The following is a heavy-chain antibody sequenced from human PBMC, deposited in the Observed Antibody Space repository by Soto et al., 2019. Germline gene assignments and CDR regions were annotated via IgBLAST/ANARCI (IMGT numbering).Heavy chain of an antibody. CDR3: AQLDYGDLFDY. CDR2: ISGSGDDT. D-gene: IGHD4-17*01. J-gene: IGHJ4*02. V-gene: IGHV3-23*01. Sequence: EVQLLESGGGLVQPGESLRLSCAASGFIFSDDVMAWVRQTPGKGLEWVSKISGSGDDTEHAASVKGRFSISRDNSKNTLYLQMNSLRAEDTAVYSCAQLDYGDLFDYWGRGTLVTVSS. CDR1: GFIFSDDV.